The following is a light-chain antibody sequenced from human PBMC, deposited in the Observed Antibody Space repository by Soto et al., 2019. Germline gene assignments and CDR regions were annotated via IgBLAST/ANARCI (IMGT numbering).Light chain of an antibody. J-gene: IGKJ1*01. CDR2: AAS. CDR3: QQSYSTSWT. Sequence: DIQMTQSPSSLSASVGERVTITCRASQSISSYLNWYQQKPGKAPKLLIYAASSLQSGVPSRFSGSEYGTDFTLTISSLQPEDFPTYYCQQSYSTSWTFGQRTKIEIK. V-gene: IGKV1-39*01. CDR1: QSISSY.